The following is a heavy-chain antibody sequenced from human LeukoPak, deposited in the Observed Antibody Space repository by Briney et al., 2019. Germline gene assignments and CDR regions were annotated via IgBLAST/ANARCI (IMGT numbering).Heavy chain of an antibody. D-gene: IGHD6-13*01. J-gene: IGHJ5*02. CDR2: ISAYNGNT. CDR1: VYTFTSYG. CDR3: ARDDIAAAGTAGHP. V-gene: IGHV1-18*01. Sequence: GESLKISCKASVYTFTSYGISCVRQAPGQGLEWMGWISAYNGNTNYAQKLQGRVTMTTDTSTSTAYMELRSLRSDDTAVYYCARDDIAAAGTAGHPWGQGTLVTVSS.